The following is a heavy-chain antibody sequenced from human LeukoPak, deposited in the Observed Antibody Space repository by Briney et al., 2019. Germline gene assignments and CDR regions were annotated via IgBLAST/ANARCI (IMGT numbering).Heavy chain of an antibody. CDR1: GFTFSSYD. J-gene: IGHJ4*02. CDR2: IRNYGGST. CDR3: ANPAPGVVYLY. V-gene: IGHV3-23*01. D-gene: IGHD2-8*02. Sequence: QPGGSLRLSCAASGFTFSSYDMSWVRQAPGKGLEWVSGIRNYGGSTYYADSVKGRFTSSRDNSKNTLYLQMNSLRAEDTAVYYCANPAPGVVYLYWGQGTLVTVSS.